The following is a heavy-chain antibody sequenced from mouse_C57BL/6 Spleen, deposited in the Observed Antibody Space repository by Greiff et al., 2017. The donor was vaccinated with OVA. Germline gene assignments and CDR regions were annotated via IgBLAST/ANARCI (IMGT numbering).Heavy chain of an antibody. V-gene: IGHV1-80*01. CDR2: IYPGDGDT. CDR1: GYAFSSYW. J-gene: IGHJ4*01. D-gene: IGHD2-2*01. CDR3: ARGYDDGEYYAMDY. Sequence: QVQLQQSGAELVKPGASVKISCKASGYAFSSYWMNWVKQRPGKGLEWIGQIYPGDGDTNYNGKFKGKATLTADKSSSTAYMQLSSLTSEDSAVYFCARGYDDGEYYAMDYWGQGTSVTVSS.